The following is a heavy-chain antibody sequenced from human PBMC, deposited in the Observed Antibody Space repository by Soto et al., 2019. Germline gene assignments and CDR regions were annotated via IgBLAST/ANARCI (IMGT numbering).Heavy chain of an antibody. CDR2: IIPIFGTA. D-gene: IGHD2-2*01. Sequence: SVKVSCKASGGTFSSYAISWVRQASGQGXEWMGGIIPIFGTANYAQKFQGRVTITADESTSTAYMELSSLRSEDTAVYYCARSGYCSSTSCSSTNYYYYGMDVWGQGTTVTVSS. V-gene: IGHV1-69*13. CDR1: GGTFSSYA. CDR3: ARSGYCSSTSCSSTNYYYYGMDV. J-gene: IGHJ6*02.